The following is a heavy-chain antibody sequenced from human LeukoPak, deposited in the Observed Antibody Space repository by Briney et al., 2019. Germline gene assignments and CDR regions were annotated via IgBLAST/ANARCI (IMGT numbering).Heavy chain of an antibody. V-gene: IGHV3-7*05. D-gene: IGHD5-24*01. J-gene: IGHJ4*02. CDR3: ARGGVDGYNYPYYFDY. Sequence: PGGSLRLSCAASGFTFSIYWMTWVRQAPGKGLEWVANIKQGGSEKYYVDSVKGRFTISRDNARNSLYLEMNSLRAEDAAVYYCARGGVDGYNYPYYFDYWSQGTLVTVSS. CDR2: IKQGGSEK. CDR1: GFTFSIYW.